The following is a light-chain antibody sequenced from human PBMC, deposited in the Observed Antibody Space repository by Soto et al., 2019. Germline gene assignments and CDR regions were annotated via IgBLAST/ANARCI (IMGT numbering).Light chain of an antibody. J-gene: IGKJ3*01. CDR1: QRVSSN. CDR2: GAS. Sequence: EVVMTQSPATLSVSPGERVTLSCRASQRVSSNLAWYQQTSGQAPRLLVYGASTRATGVPARFSGSGSGTEFTLTIGSLQSNDFGIYDCQQYSDWPLTFGPGTNVDIK. V-gene: IGKV3-15*01. CDR3: QQYSDWPLT.